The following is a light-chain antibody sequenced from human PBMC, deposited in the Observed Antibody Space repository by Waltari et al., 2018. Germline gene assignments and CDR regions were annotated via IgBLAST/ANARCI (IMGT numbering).Light chain of an antibody. Sequence: IVLTQSPGTLSLSPGDRATLSCRASQSVRSSYLAWYQQKPGQAPRLLIYGASSRATGIPDRFSGSGSGTDFTLTISRLEPEDFAVYYCQQYGSSPWTFGQGTKVEIK. CDR3: QQYGSSPWT. CDR1: QSVRSSY. CDR2: GAS. J-gene: IGKJ1*01. V-gene: IGKV3-20*01.